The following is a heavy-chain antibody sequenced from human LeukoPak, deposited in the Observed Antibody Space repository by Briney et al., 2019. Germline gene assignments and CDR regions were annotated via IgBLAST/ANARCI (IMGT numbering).Heavy chain of an antibody. J-gene: IGHJ4*02. CDR3: ARSGDDYVWGSYRSDY. Sequence: PSETLSLTCAVSGGSISSGGYSWSWIRQPPGKGLEWIGYIYHSGSTYYNPSLKSRVTISVDRSKNQFSLKLSSVTAADTAVYYCARSGDDYVWGSYRSDYWGQGTLVTVSS. D-gene: IGHD3-16*02. CDR1: GGSISSGGYS. V-gene: IGHV4-30-2*02. CDR2: IYHSGST.